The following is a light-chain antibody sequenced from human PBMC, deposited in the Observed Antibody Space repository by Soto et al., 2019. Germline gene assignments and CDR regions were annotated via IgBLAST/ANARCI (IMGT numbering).Light chain of an antibody. J-gene: IGLJ2*01. CDR3: SSYTSSSTLV. V-gene: IGLV2-14*01. CDR2: DVS. Sequence: QSALTQPASVSGSPGQSITISCTGTSSDIGGYNSVSWYQQHPGKAPKLMIYDVSHRPSGISNRFSGSKSGNTASLTISGLQAEDEADYYCSSYTSSSTLVFGGGTQLTVL. CDR1: SSDIGGYNS.